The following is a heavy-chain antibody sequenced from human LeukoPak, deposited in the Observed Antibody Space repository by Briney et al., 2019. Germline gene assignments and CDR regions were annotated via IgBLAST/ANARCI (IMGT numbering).Heavy chain of an antibody. CDR3: ARGDDSSGYYPVWYFDL. V-gene: IGHV4-59*01. J-gene: IGHJ2*01. D-gene: IGHD3-22*01. CDR2: SYYSGIT. Sequence: PSETLSLTCTVSGGSLTNYYWSWIRQPPGKGLEWIGHSYYSGITNYNPSLKSRVTISVDTSKNQFSLRLSSVTAADTAVYYCARGDDSSGYYPVWYFDLWGRGTLVTVSS. CDR1: GGSLTNYY.